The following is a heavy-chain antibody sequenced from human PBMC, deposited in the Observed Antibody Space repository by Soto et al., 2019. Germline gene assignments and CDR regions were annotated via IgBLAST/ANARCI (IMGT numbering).Heavy chain of an antibody. CDR3: GRGGTAARVDYYCGMAV. CDR2: IYYSGST. CDR1: GGSISSGGDY. D-gene: IGHD6-6*01. Sequence: SETLSLTCTVSGGSISSGGDYWSWIRQHPGKGLEWIGYIYYSGSTYYNPSLKSRVTTSVDTSKNQFSLKLSSVTAADTAVYYCGRGGTAARVDYYCGMAVWGLGTTVTVSS. V-gene: IGHV4-31*03. J-gene: IGHJ6*02.